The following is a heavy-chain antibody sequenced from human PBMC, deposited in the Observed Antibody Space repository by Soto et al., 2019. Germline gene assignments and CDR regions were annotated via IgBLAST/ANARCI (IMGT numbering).Heavy chain of an antibody. V-gene: IGHV1-46*01. Sequence: SVKVSCKASGYTFTSYYMHWVRQAPGQGLEWMGIINPSGGSTSYAQKFQGRVTMTRDTSTSTVYMELSSLRSEDTAVYYCARDLEYYYGSGSYYNSLGPAQSWWFDPWGQGTLVNSPQ. J-gene: IGHJ5*02. CDR2: INPSGGST. CDR1: GYTFTSYY. D-gene: IGHD3-10*01. CDR3: ARDLEYYYGSGSYYNSLGPAQSWWFDP.